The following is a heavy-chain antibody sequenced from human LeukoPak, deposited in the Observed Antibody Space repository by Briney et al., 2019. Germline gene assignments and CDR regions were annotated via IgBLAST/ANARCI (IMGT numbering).Heavy chain of an antibody. V-gene: IGHV1-18*01. CDR1: GYTFTNYG. Sequence: ASVKVSCKASGYTFTNYGITWVRQAPGQGLEWMGWFSAYNGNTNYAQKLQDRVTMTTDTSTNTAYMELRSLRSDDTAVYFCARGVAGTEGLFAYWGQGTLVTVSS. J-gene: IGHJ4*02. CDR3: ARGVAGTEGLFAY. CDR2: FSAYNGNT. D-gene: IGHD6-19*01.